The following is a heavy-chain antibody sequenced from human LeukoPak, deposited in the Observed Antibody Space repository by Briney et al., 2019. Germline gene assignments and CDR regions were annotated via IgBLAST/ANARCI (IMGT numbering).Heavy chain of an antibody. Sequence: ASVKVSCKASGYTFTDYYIHWVRQAPGQGLEWMGWISAYNGNTNYAQKFQGRVTMTTDTSTSTAYMELRSLRSDDTAVYYCARGIFLTGYVRYFDYWGQGTLVTVSS. CDR3: ARGIFLTGYVRYFDY. V-gene: IGHV1-18*04. CDR1: GYTFTDYY. J-gene: IGHJ4*02. D-gene: IGHD3-9*01. CDR2: ISAYNGNT.